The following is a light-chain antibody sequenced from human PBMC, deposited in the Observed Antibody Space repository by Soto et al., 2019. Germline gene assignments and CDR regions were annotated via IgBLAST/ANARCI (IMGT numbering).Light chain of an antibody. V-gene: IGLV1-44*01. Sequence: VLTQPRSASGTPGQRVTISCSGSSSNIGSNTVDWFQQLPGTAPKLLIYSDNRRPSGVPGRFSGSKSGTSASLAISGLQSEDEADYYCAAWDDSLNGRHVFGTGTKVTVL. CDR2: SDN. CDR3: AAWDDSLNGRHV. J-gene: IGLJ1*01. CDR1: SSNIGSNT.